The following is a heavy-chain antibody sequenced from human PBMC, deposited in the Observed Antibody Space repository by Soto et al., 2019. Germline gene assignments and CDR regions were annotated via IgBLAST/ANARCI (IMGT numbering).Heavy chain of an antibody. D-gene: IGHD3-22*01. CDR3: ARGDYSSGYSDYYGMDV. V-gene: IGHV3-13*04. Sequence: PGGSLRLSCAASGFTFSSYDMHWVRQATGKGLEWVSAIGTAGDTYYPGSVKGRFTISRENAKNSLYLQMNSLRAGDTAVYYCARGDYSSGYSDYYGMDVWGQGTTVTVSS. CDR1: GFTFSSYD. CDR2: IGTAGDT. J-gene: IGHJ6*02.